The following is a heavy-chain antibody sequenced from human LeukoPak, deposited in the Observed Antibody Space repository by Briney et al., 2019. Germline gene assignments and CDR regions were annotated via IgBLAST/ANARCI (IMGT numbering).Heavy chain of an antibody. CDR1: GYTFTSYG. CDR2: ISAYNGNT. CDR3: ARALYDYVWGSYRYIKGVDY. D-gene: IGHD3-16*02. V-gene: IGHV1-18*01. Sequence: ASVKDSCKASGYTFTSYGISWVRQPPGQGLEWMGWISAYNGNTNYAQKLQGRVTMTTDTSTSTAYMELRSLRSDDTAVYNCARALYDYVWGSYRYIKGVDYWGQGTLVTVSS. J-gene: IGHJ4*02.